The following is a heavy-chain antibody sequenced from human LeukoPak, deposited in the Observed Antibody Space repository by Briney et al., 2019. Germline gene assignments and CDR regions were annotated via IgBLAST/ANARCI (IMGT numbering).Heavy chain of an antibody. CDR2: MNPNSGDT. CDR3: ARGKTYYDFWSGYQGFDY. D-gene: IGHD3-3*01. J-gene: IGHJ4*02. Sequence: ASVKVSCKASGYTFTGYYMHWVRQAPGQGLEWMGWMNPNSGDTGYAQKFQGRVTMTRNTSISTAYMELSSLRSEDTAVYYCARGKTYYDFWSGYQGFDYWGQGTLVTVSS. V-gene: IGHV1-8*02. CDR1: GYTFTGYY.